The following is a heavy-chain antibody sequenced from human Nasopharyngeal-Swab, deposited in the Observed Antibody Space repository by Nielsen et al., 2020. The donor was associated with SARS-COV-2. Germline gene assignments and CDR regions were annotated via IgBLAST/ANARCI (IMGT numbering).Heavy chain of an antibody. Sequence: WVRQAPGQELEWMGGIIPIFGTANYAQKFQGRVTITADESTSTAYMELSSLRSEDTAVYYCALITMVRGVTAGQLDPWGQGTLVTVSS. CDR3: ALITMVRGVTAGQLDP. J-gene: IGHJ5*02. CDR2: IIPIFGTA. D-gene: IGHD3-10*01. V-gene: IGHV1-69*01.